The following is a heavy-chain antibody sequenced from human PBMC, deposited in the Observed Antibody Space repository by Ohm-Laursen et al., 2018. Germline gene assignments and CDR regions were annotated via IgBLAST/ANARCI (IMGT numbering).Heavy chain of an antibody. CDR1: RYTFTNYD. D-gene: IGHD6-19*01. V-gene: IGHV1-18*01. CDR2: ISAYNGNT. Sequence: ASVKVSCKTSRYTFTNYDINWVRRAPGQRLGWMGWISAYNGNTNYAQKLQGRVTMTRDTSTSTVYMELSSLRSEDTAVYYCAYCSGWHSNWFDPWGQGTLVTVSS. J-gene: IGHJ5*02. CDR3: AYCSGWHSNWFDP.